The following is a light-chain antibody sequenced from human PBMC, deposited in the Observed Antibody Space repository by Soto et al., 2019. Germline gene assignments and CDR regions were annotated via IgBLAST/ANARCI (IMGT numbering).Light chain of an antibody. CDR3: IQLCTLPDT. V-gene: IGKV1-9*01. CDR1: QGISSY. J-gene: IGKJ5*01. Sequence: THSPSSLAASVWKKVAITCRASQGISSYLAWYQQKPGNAPKLLIYAASTLQSGVPSRFSGSGSGTEFTLTISGLFPDDFAAYNGIQLCTLPDTFG. CDR2: AAS.